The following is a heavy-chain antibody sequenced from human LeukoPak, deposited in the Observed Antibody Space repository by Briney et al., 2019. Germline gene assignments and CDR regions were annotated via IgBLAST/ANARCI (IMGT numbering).Heavy chain of an antibody. CDR1: GFTFNTYS. CDR3: ARPDYDFWSGSPGGHYMDV. J-gene: IGHJ6*03. CDR2: ISSTSGHV. V-gene: IGHV3-21*01. Sequence: GGSLRLSCAASGFTFNTYSMTWVRQAPGKGPEWVSSISSTSGHVYYADSVRGRFTISRDNAKNSLYLQMDSLRAEDTAVYYCARPDYDFWSGSPGGHYMDVWGKGTTVTVSS. D-gene: IGHD3-3*01.